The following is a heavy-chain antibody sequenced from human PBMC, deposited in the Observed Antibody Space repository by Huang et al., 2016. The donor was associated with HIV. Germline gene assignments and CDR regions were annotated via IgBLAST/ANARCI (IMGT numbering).Heavy chain of an antibody. J-gene: IGHJ4*02. Sequence: QVQLVQSGAEVKKPGASVKVSCKVSGYTLTELSMHWVRQAPGKGLEWMEGFDPEEGETNYAQKFQGRVTMTEDTPTDTAYMELSSLRSEDTAVYYCAIDRLVGATTGFDYWGQGTLVTVSS. CDR1: GYTLTELS. CDR2: FDPEEGET. V-gene: IGHV1-24*01. CDR3: AIDRLVGATTGFDY. D-gene: IGHD1-26*01.